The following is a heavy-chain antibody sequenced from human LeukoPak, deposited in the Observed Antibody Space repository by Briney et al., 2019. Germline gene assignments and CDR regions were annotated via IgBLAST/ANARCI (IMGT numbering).Heavy chain of an antibody. D-gene: IGHD6-6*01. CDR3: ARVISSSSCFDY. J-gene: IGHJ4*02. Sequence: PSETLSLTCTVSGGSISSGGYYWSWIRQPPGKGLEWIGYIYHSGSTYYNPSLKSRVTISVDRSKNQFSLKLSSVTAADTAVYYCARVISSSSCFDYWGQGTLVTVSS. V-gene: IGHV4-30-2*01. CDR2: IYHSGST. CDR1: GGSISSGGYY.